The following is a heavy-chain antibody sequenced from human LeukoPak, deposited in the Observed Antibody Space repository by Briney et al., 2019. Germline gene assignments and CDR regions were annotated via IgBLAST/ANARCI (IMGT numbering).Heavy chain of an antibody. CDR3: ARVNYYGSGSYYKAPYYYGMDV. CDR1: GFTFSSYS. Sequence: PGGSLRLSCAASGFTFSSYSMNWVRQAPGKGLEWVSSISSSSSYLYYADSVKGRFTISRDNAKNSLYLQMNSLRAEDTAVYYCARVNYYGSGSYYKAPYYYGMDVWGKGTTVTVSS. J-gene: IGHJ6*04. CDR2: ISSSSSYL. V-gene: IGHV3-21*01. D-gene: IGHD3-10*01.